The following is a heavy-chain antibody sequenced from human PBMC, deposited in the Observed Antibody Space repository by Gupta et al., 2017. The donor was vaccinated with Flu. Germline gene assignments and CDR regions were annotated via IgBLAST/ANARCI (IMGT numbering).Heavy chain of an antibody. CDR1: GFTFNNYA. CDR3: GRDFGVTGTTFVDS. CDR2: ANGAGTST. Sequence: VQLLESGGGLVQPGGSLSLSCATSGFTFNNYAMNWVRLAPGKGLEWVSAANGAGTSTFYADSVKGRFTISRDKSKKTLYLHMDRLRPDDTALYYCGRDFGVTGTTFVDSWGQGTLVTVSS. V-gene: IGHV3-23*01. J-gene: IGHJ4*02. D-gene: IGHD1-1*01.